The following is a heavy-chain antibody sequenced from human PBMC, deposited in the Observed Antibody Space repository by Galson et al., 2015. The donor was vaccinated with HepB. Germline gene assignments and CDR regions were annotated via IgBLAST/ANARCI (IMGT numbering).Heavy chain of an antibody. CDR2: IYYSGST. J-gene: IGHJ4*02. CDR1: GGSISSYY. D-gene: IGHD6-19*01. Sequence: SEPLSLTCTVSGGSISSYYWSWIRQPPGKGLEWIGYIYYSGSTNYKPSLKSRVTISVDTSKNQFSLKLSSVTAADTAVYYCARHVSSSGWLLFDYWGQGTLVTVSS. V-gene: IGHV4-59*08. CDR3: ARHVSSSGWLLFDY.